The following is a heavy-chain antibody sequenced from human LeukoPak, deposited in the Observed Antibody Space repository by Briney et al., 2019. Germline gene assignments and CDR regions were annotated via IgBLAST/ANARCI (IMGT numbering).Heavy chain of an antibody. CDR1: GGSISSYY. CDR3: ARVRGSSWSYYFHY. J-gene: IGHJ4*02. D-gene: IGHD6-13*01. V-gene: IGHV4-59*01. Sequence: SETLSLTCTVSGGSISSYYWSWIRQPPGKGLEWIGYIYYSGSTNYNPSLKSRVTISVDTSKNQFSLKLSSVTAADTAVYYCARVRGSSWSYYFHYWGQGTLVTVSS. CDR2: IYYSGST.